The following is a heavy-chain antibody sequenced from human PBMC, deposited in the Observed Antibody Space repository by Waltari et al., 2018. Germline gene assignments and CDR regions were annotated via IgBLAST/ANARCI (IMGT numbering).Heavy chain of an antibody. CDR1: GGSINNHY. V-gene: IGHV4-4*09. CDR3: ARFPWGGNTGNS. D-gene: IGHD3-10*01. J-gene: IGHJ4*02. Sequence: QVQLQESGPGLLKPSETLSLICTVSGGSINNHYWSWLRQPPGKSLEWLGYIDSSGSTSYNPSRKSRVTMSIDTSKNQFSLHLKTVTAADTAVYYCARFPWGGNTGNSWGQGTLVSVSA. CDR2: IDSSGST.